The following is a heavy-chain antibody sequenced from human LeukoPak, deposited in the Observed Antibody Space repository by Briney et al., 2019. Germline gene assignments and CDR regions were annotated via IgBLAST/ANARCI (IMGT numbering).Heavy chain of an antibody. D-gene: IGHD5-18*01. V-gene: IGHV4-59*01. J-gene: IGHJ4*02. CDR2: IYYAGNT. Sequence: SETLSLTCTVSCGSITTYYWSWIRQSPGKGLEYVGYIYYAGNTNYNPSLNSRVTISVDTSKKQFSLKLNSVTAADTAVYFCARGPGSPSGDNYGRPLDYWGQGTLVTVSS. CDR3: ARGPGSPSGDNYGRPLDY. CDR1: CGSITTYY.